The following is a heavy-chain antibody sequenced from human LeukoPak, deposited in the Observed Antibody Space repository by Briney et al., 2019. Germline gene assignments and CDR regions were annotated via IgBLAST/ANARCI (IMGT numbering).Heavy chain of an antibody. CDR1: GFTFSRYG. V-gene: IGHV3-30*02. Sequence: GGPLRLPCAASGFTFSRYGMHWVRQAPGKGLEWVAFIRYYGSNKYYADSVKGRFTISRDNSKNTLYLQMNSLRAEDTAVYYCTSLVAAAGPYYYYGMEVWGQGTTGTVSS. J-gene: IGHJ6*02. CDR2: IRYYGSNK. CDR3: TSLVAAAGPYYYYGMEV. D-gene: IGHD6-13*01.